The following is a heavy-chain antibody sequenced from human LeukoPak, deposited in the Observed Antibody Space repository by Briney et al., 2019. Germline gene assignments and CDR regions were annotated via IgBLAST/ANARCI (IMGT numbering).Heavy chain of an antibody. Sequence: SETLSLTCSVSGGSVSNYYWSWVRQPPGKGLEWLGYVYYTGSTNYNPSLRSRVTMFEDKSKNQFSLRLYSVTVADTAVYYCARHFAYSSSSYFDYWGQGSLVTVSS. J-gene: IGHJ4*02. D-gene: IGHD6-6*01. CDR1: GGSVSNYY. V-gene: IGHV4-59*08. CDR2: VYYTGST. CDR3: ARHFAYSSSSYFDY.